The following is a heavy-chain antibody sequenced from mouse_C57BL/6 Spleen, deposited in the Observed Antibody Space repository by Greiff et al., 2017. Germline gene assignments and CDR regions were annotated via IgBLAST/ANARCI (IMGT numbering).Heavy chain of an antibody. CDR3: ARHRDVAWFAY. J-gene: IGHJ3*01. CDR1: GYTFTSYW. Sequence: QVQLKQPGAELVKPGASVKMSCKASGYTFTSYWITWVKQRPGQGLEWIGDIYPGSGSTNYNEKFKSKATLTVDTSSSTVYMQLSSLTSEDSAVYYCARHRDVAWFAYWGQGTLVTVSA. D-gene: IGHD3-3*01. CDR2: IYPGSGST. V-gene: IGHV1-55*01.